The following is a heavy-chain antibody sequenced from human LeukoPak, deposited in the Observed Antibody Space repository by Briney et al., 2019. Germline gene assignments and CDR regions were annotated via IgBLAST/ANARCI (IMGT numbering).Heavy chain of an antibody. CDR3: ARSPGYYDRSGSFDY. CDR1: GGSISIYY. V-gene: IGHV4-59*01. CDR2: IYYSGST. D-gene: IGHD3-22*01. Sequence: KPSETLALTCTVSGGSISIYYWSWIRQPPGKGLEWIGYIYYSGSTNYNPSLKSRVTISVDTSKNQFSLKLSSVTAADTAVYYCARSPGYYDRSGSFDYWGQGTLVTVSS. J-gene: IGHJ4*02.